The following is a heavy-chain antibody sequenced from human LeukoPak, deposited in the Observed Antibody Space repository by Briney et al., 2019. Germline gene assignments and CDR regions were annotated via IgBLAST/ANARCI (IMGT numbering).Heavy chain of an antibody. CDR3: ATDLKKGDSGCFDY. Sequence: ASVKVSCKASGGTFSSYAISWVRQAPGQGLEWMGWINTNTGNPTYAQGFTGRFVFSLDTSVSTAYLHISSLEAEDTAIYHCATDLKKGDSGCFDYWGQGTLVTVSS. V-gene: IGHV7-4-1*02. J-gene: IGHJ4*02. CDR2: INTNTGNP. CDR1: GGTFSSYA. D-gene: IGHD6-19*01.